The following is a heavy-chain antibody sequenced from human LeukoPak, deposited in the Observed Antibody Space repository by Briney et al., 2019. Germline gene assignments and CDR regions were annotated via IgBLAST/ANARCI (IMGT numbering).Heavy chain of an antibody. CDR2: ISYSGST. V-gene: IGHV4-59*01. J-gene: IGHJ4*02. D-gene: IGHD6-19*01. CDR3: ARDNSGWSVNFDY. CDR1: GGSISNNY. Sequence: SETLSLTCTVSGGSISNNYWSWIRQPPGKGLEWLGYISYSGSTNYNPSLKSRVTISVDTSKNQFSLKLSSVTAADTAVYYCARDNSGWSVNFDYWGQGTLVTVSS.